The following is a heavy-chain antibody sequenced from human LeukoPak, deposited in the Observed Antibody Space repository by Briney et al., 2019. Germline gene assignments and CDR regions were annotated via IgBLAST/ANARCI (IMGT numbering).Heavy chain of an antibody. Sequence: GGSLRLSCAASGFTFSSYWMSWVRQAPGKGLEWVANIKQDGSEKYYVDSVRGRFTISRDNAKNSLYLQMNSLRAEDTAVYYCARRESRTYYYGSGSYSNFDYWGQGTLVTVSS. CDR3: ARRESRTYYYGSGSYSNFDY. J-gene: IGHJ4*02. CDR1: GFTFSSYW. CDR2: IKQDGSEK. D-gene: IGHD3-10*01. V-gene: IGHV3-7*01.